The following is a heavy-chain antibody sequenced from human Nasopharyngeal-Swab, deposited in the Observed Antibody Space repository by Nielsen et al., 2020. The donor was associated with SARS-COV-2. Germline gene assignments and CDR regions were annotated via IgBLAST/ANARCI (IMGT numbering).Heavy chain of an antibody. CDR3: AKVIRGTTVTTAYFDY. CDR2: ISGSGGST. D-gene: IGHD4-17*01. Sequence: GEAMKISWAASGITFSSYATSWVRQARGKGLEWVSAISGSGGSTYYADSVKGRFTISRDNSKNTLYLQMNSLRAEDTAVYYCAKVIRGTTVTTAYFDYWGQGTLVTVSS. V-gene: IGHV3-23*01. CDR1: GITFSSYA. J-gene: IGHJ4*02.